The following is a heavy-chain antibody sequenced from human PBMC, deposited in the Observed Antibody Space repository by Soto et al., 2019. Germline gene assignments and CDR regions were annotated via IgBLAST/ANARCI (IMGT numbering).Heavy chain of an antibody. D-gene: IGHD2-15*01. Sequence: QVQLVQSGAEVKKPGASVKVSCKASGYTFTSYYMHWVRQAPGQGLEWMGIINPSGGSTSYAQKFQGRVTMTRDTSTSTVYMELSSLRSEDTAVYYCAKGGGVVVAATPPGWFDPWGQGTLVTVSS. CDR1: GYTFTSYY. J-gene: IGHJ5*02. CDR2: INPSGGST. CDR3: AKGGGVVVAATPPGWFDP. V-gene: IGHV1-46*01.